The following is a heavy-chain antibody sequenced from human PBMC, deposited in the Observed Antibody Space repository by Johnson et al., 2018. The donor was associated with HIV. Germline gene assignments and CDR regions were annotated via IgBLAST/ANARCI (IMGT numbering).Heavy chain of an antibody. Sequence: EQLVESGGGLVQPGGSLRLSCAASGFTVSSNYMNWVRQAPGKGLEWVSVIYSGGTTYHADSVKGRFIISIDNSKSTLYLQMNSLRAEDTAVYYCARAYTYGAFDIWGQGTMVTVSS. CDR2: IYSGGTT. D-gene: IGHD5-18*01. CDR3: ARAYTYGAFDI. J-gene: IGHJ3*02. CDR1: GFTVSSNY. V-gene: IGHV3-66*01.